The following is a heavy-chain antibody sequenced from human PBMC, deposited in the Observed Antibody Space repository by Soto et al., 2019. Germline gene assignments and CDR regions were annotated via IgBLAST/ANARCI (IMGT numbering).Heavy chain of an antibody. CDR3: AIYHLELFRFDY. Sequence: GPEVKKPGASMKVSCKAYDFSFTSHGISWVRQAPGQGLEWMGWISLYNSNTNYAQQFQGRVTMTTDTSTSTAYMELRSLRSDDTAMYFCAIYHLELFRFDYWGQGTLVTVSS. CDR1: DFSFTSHG. V-gene: IGHV1-18*04. CDR2: ISLYNSNT. J-gene: IGHJ4*02. D-gene: IGHD2-2*01.